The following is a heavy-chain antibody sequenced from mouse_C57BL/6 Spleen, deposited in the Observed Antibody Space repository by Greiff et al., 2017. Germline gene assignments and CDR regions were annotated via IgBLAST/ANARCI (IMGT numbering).Heavy chain of an antibody. V-gene: IGHV1-49*01. J-gene: IGHJ4*01. CDR3: ARGGDWDY. Sequence: LQESGAELVRPGSSVKLSCTDSYFAFMASAMHWVKQRPGHGLDWIGSFTMYSDATEYSENFKGKVTLTANTSSSTAYMELSSLTSEDSAAYYCARGGDWDYWGQGTSVTVSS. CDR1: YFAFMASA. CDR2: FTMYSDAT.